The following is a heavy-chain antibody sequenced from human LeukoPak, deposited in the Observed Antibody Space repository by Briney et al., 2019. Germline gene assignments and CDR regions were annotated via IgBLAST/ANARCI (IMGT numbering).Heavy chain of an antibody. V-gene: IGHV3-7*01. CDR2: IKQDGSEK. J-gene: IGHJ5*02. Sequence: PGGSLRLSCAASGFTFSSYWMSWVRQAPGKGLEWVANIKQDGSEKYYVDSVKGRFTISRDNAKISLYLQMNCLRAEDTAVYYCARAANYIVVVPTAIPNWFDPWGRGTLVTVSS. CDR1: GFTFSSYW. D-gene: IGHD2-2*01. CDR3: ARAANYIVVVPTAIPNWFDP.